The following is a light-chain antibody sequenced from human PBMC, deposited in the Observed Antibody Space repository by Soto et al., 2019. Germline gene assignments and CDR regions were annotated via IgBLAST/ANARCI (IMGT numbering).Light chain of an antibody. CDR2: LEGSGNY. Sequence: QPVLTQSSSASASLGSSVKLTCTLSSGHSSYIIAWHQQQPGEAPRYLMKLEGSGNYNTGSGVPDRFSGSSSGADRYLTISNLQFEDEADYYCETWVSNTYVFGTGTKVTVL. V-gene: IGLV4-60*02. CDR3: ETWVSNTYV. CDR1: SGHSSYI. J-gene: IGLJ1*01.